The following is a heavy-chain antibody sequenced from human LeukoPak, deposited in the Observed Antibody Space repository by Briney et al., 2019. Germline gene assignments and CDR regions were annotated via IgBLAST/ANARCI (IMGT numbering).Heavy chain of an antibody. CDR2: INPKSGST. J-gene: IGHJ6*03. D-gene: IGHD7-27*01. V-gene: IGHV1-2*02. CDR3: ARERLTGGMDF. Sequence: ASVKVSCKASGYTFTDYYMHWVRQAPGQGLEWMGWINPKSGSTNYAQKFQGRVTMTRDTSISTAYMDLSSLRSDDTAVYYCARERLTGGMDFWGKGTTVTVSS. CDR1: GYTFTDYY.